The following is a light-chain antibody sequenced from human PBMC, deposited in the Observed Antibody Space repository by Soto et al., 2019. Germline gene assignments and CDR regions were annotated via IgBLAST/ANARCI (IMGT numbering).Light chain of an antibody. J-gene: IGLJ2*01. Sequence: QSAPTQPPSASGSPGQSVTISCTGTSSDLGGYNYVSWYQQHPGKAPKLMIYEVSKRPSGVPDRFSGSKSGNTASLTVSGLQAEDEADYYCSSYAGSNNFVFGGGTKLTVL. V-gene: IGLV2-8*01. CDR2: EVS. CDR3: SSYAGSNNFV. CDR1: SSDLGGYNY.